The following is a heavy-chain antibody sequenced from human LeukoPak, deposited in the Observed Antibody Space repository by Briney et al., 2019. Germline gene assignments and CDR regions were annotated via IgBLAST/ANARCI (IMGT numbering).Heavy chain of an antibody. CDR1: GGSISSSNW. CDR3: AREFLLGGDAFDI. Sequence: SETLSLTCAVSGGSISSSNWWSWVRQPPGKGLEWIGEIFHSGSTNYNPSLKSRVTISVDESKNQFSLKLNSVTAADTAVYYCAREFLLGGDAFDIWGQGTMVTVSS. J-gene: IGHJ3*02. D-gene: IGHD3-3*01. CDR2: IFHSGST. V-gene: IGHV4-4*02.